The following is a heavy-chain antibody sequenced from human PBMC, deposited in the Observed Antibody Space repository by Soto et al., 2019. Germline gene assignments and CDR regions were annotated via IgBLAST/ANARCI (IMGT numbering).Heavy chain of an antibody. CDR3: TRGYGSTLPYYFDF. V-gene: IGHV4-4*07. Sequence: SETLSLTCTVSGGSISTYHWSWIRQPVGKGPEWIGRFFSTESTDYNTSHNSRATMSVNTSKNQFSLSLRSVTAADTAVYYCTRGYGSTLPYYFDFWGQGILVTVSS. CDR1: GGSISTYH. D-gene: IGHD6-19*01. CDR2: FFSTEST. J-gene: IGHJ4*02.